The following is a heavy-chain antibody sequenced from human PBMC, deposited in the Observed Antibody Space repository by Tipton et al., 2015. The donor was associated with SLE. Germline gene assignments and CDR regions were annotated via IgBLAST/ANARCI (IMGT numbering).Heavy chain of an antibody. V-gene: IGHV4-38-2*02. CDR2: ISHSGST. J-gene: IGHJ4*02. Sequence: TLSLTCSVSGYSISSGYFWDWIRQPPGKGLEWIGTISHSGSTYYNPSLKSRVIISVDTSKNQLSLNLSSVTAADTAVYYCAREGYSGGWYGDLDYWGQGILVTVSS. CDR3: AREGYSGGWYGDLDY. CDR1: GYSISSGYF. D-gene: IGHD6-19*01.